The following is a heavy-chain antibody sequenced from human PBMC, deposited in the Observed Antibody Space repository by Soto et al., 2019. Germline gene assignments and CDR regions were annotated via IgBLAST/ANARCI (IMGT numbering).Heavy chain of an antibody. J-gene: IGHJ4*02. V-gene: IGHV1-3*05. CDR1: GYTFTNYA. Sequence: QVQLVQSGAEEKKPGASVKVSCKASGYTFTNYATHWVRQAPGQRLEWMGWINAGNGNTKYSQKFQGRVTITRDTSASTAYMELSSLRSEDTAVYYFASVSGYYLPDYWGQGTLVSVSS. CDR3: ASVSGYYLPDY. CDR2: INAGNGNT. D-gene: IGHD5-12*01.